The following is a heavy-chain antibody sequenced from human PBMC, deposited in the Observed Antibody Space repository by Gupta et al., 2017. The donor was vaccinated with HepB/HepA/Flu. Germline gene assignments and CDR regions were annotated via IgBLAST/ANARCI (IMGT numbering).Heavy chain of an antibody. J-gene: IGHJ4*02. CDR1: GFSFASYA. CDR2: ISSSGGTT. V-gene: IGHV3-23*01. CDR3: AKVQGANYFDY. Sequence: EVQLLESGGDLVQPGGSLRLSCAASGFSFASYAMTWVRQAPGKGLEWVSLISSSGGTTYYADSVKGRFTISRDNSKNTLYMQMNSLRAEDTAVYYCAKVQGANYFDYWGQGTLVTVSS.